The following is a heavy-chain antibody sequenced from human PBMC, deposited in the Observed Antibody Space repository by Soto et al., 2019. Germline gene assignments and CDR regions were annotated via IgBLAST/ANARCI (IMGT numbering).Heavy chain of an antibody. CDR2: IIPILGIA. Sequence: QVQLVQSGAEVKKPGSSVKVSCKASGGTFSSYTISWVRQAPGQGLEWMGRIIPILGIANYAQKFQGRVTITADKSTSTAYMELRSLRSEDTAVYYCARDRTVAGTNWFDPWGQGTLVTVSS. D-gene: IGHD6-19*01. CDR3: ARDRTVAGTNWFDP. J-gene: IGHJ5*02. CDR1: GGTFSSYT. V-gene: IGHV1-69*08.